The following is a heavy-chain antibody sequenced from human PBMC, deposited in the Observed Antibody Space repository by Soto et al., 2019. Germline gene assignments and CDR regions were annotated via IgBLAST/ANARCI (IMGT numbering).Heavy chain of an antibody. D-gene: IGHD3-16*01. CDR1: GYTFSRSS. CDR3: AGNASGGFDS. J-gene: IGHJ4*02. Sequence: ASVKVSCKASGYTFSRSSISWVRQAPGQGLECMGWISVYNGNTNYAQTLQGRVTMSTDTSTGTAYMELRSLRSDDTAVYYCAGNASGGFDSWGQGTLVTVSS. CDR2: ISVYNGNT. V-gene: IGHV1-18*01.